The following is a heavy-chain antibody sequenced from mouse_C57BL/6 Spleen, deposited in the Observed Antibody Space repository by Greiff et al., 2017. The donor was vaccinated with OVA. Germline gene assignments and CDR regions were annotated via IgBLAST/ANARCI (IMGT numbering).Heavy chain of an antibody. CDR1: GYTFTSYW. Sequence: QVQLQQPGAELVKPGASVKLSCKASGYTFTSYWMHWVKQRPGQGLEWIGMIHPNSGSTNYNEKFKSKATLTVDKSSSTAYMQLSSLTSEDSAVYYCARPNYYGSSYDYYAMDYWGQGTSVTVSS. V-gene: IGHV1-64*01. J-gene: IGHJ4*01. CDR3: ARPNYYGSSYDYYAMDY. D-gene: IGHD1-1*01. CDR2: IHPNSGST.